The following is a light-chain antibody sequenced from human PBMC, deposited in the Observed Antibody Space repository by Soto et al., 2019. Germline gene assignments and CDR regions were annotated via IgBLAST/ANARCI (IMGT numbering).Light chain of an antibody. Sequence: DIQMTQSPSTLSASVGDRVTITCRASQSISSWLAWYQQKPGKAPKLLIYKASSLESGVPSRFSGSGSGTEFTLTISSLQPDDFATYYCQQYNRYSDAWTFGQGTKVEIK. CDR3: QQYNRYSDAWT. CDR2: KAS. CDR1: QSISSW. V-gene: IGKV1-5*03. J-gene: IGKJ1*01.